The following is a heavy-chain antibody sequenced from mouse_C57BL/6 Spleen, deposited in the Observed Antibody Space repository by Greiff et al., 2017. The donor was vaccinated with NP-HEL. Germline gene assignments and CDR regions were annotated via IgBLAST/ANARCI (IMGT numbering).Heavy chain of an antibody. D-gene: IGHD1-1*01. V-gene: IGHV1-42*01. CDR1: GYSFTGYY. J-gene: IGHJ2*01. Sequence: VQLQQPGPELVKPGASVKISCKASGYSFTGYYMNWVKQSPEQSLEWIGEINPTTGGTTYNQKFKAKATLTVDKSSSTAYMQLRSLTSEDSAVYYCARGGNTAVVEGDDWGKGTTLTVSS. CDR2: INPTTGGT. CDR3: ARGGNTAVVEGDD.